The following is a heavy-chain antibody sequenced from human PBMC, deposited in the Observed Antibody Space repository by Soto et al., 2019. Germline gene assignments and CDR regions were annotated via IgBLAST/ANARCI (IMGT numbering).Heavy chain of an antibody. V-gene: IGHV3-15*01. CDR2: IKSKTDGGTT. D-gene: IGHD2-2*01. CDR1: GFTFSNSW. Sequence: EVQLVESGGGLVKPGGSLRLSCAASGFTFSNSWMSWVRQAPGKGLEWVGRIKSKTDGGTTDYAAPVKGRFTMSRDDSKNTLYLQMNSLKTEDTAVYYCTTDRRYCSSTSCYYFDYWAREPWSPSPQ. CDR3: TTDRRYCSSTSCYYFDY. J-gene: IGHJ4*02.